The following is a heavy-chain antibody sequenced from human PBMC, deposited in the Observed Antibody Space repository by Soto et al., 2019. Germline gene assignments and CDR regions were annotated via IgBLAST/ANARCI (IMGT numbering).Heavy chain of an antibody. CDR3: ARDASGYDSYYYYGMDV. CDR2: IYYSGST. CDR1: GGSVSSGSYY. V-gene: IGHV4-61*01. Sequence: SETLSLTCTVSGGSVSSGSYYWSWIRQPPGKGLEWIGYIYYSGSTNYNPSLKSRVTISVDTSKNQFSLKLSSVTAADTAVYYCARDASGYDSYYYYGMDVWGQGTTVTVSS. D-gene: IGHD5-12*01. J-gene: IGHJ6*02.